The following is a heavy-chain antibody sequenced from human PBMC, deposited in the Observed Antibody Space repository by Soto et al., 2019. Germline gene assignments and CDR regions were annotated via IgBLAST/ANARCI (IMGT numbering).Heavy chain of an antibody. CDR1: GGSFNNYA. V-gene: IGHV1-69*01. Sequence: QVHLVQSGAEVKKPGSSVKVSCKTSGGSFNNYAVSWVRQAPGQGLEWMGGIIPNFDTPNYAQKFQDRVTIIADESTSTDDIQLRSPRSNDTALYSCALVMVRLSLRFESSGLHVWGPWATVIVSS. CDR3: ALVMVRLSLRFESSGLHV. D-gene: IGHD3-10*01. CDR2: IIPNFDTP. J-gene: IGHJ6*01.